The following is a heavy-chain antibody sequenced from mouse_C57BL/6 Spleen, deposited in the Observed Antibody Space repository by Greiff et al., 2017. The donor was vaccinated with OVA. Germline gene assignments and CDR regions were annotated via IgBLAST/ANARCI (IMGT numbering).Heavy chain of an antibody. CDR2: ISDGGSYT. CDR1: GFTFSSYA. D-gene: IGHD1-1*01. J-gene: IGHJ2*01. CDR3: ARGNYGSSYYFDY. V-gene: IGHV5-4*03. Sequence: EVNVVESGGGLVKPGGSLKLSCAASGFTFSSYAMSWVRQTPEKRLEWVATISDGGSYTYYPDNVKGRFTISRDNAKNNLYLQMSHLKSEDTAMYYCARGNYGSSYYFDYWGQGTTLTVSS.